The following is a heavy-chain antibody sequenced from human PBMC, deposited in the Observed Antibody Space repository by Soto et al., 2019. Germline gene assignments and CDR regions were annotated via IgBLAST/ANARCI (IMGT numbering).Heavy chain of an antibody. CDR2: INAGNGNT. Sequence: QGQLVQSGAEEKKPGASVKVSCKASGYTFTSYAMXXXXXXXXXXLEWMGWINAGNGNTKYSQKFQGRVTITRDTXXSTXXXXXXXXXXXXXXVYYCARSIXXVTALDYWGQGTLVTVSS. CDR1: GYTFTSYA. V-gene: IGHV1-3*05. CDR3: ARSIXXVTALDY. J-gene: IGHJ4*02. D-gene: IGHD2-21*02.